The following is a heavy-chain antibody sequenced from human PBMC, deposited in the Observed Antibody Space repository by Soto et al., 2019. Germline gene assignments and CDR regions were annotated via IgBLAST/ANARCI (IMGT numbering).Heavy chain of an antibody. Sequence: QLQLQESGPGLVKPSETLSLTCTVSGASISSSSYYWGWVRQPPGKGLEWIGSVYYRGNTYYNPTLKSRLTISVDTSKNHVSLNLSSVTAADTAVYYCARVDSSGGLDSWGQGILVTVSS. V-gene: IGHV4-39*02. D-gene: IGHD3-22*01. CDR3: ARVDSSGGLDS. CDR1: GASISSSSYY. CDR2: VYYRGNT. J-gene: IGHJ4*02.